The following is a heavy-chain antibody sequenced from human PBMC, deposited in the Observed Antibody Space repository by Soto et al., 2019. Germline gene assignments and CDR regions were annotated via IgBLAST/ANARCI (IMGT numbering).Heavy chain of an antibody. CDR3: TREGS. Sequence: PGGSLRLSCAASGFIFSDYSMNWVRQFPGKGLEWIAYIDGGSSAIHYTDSVKSRFTISRDNARNSLYLQVNSLRDEDTAVYYCTREGSWGRGTQVTGSS. V-gene: IGHV3-48*02. CDR1: GFIFSDYS. J-gene: IGHJ4*02. CDR2: IDGGSSAI.